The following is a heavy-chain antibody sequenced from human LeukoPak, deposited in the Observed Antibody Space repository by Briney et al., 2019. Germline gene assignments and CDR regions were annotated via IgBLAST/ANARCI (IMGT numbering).Heavy chain of an antibody. CDR2: ISGSGDST. Sequence: GGALRLSCAASGIIFSNNAMSWVRQAPGRGLKWVAGISGSGDSTYYADSVKGRFTISRDNSKNTLYLQMNSLRAEDTAVYYCAKDGAQYSGGPECDPGGQGTLVTVS. V-gene: IGHV3-23*01. CDR3: AKDGAQYSGGPECDP. D-gene: IGHD1-26*01. CDR1: GIIFSNNA. J-gene: IGHJ5*02.